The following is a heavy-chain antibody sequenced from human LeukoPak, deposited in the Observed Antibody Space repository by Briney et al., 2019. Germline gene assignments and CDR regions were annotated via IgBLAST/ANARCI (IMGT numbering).Heavy chain of an antibody. V-gene: IGHV1-2*02. D-gene: IGHD3-22*01. CDR3: ARGGAVSGYKYYFDY. Sequence: ASVKVSCKASGYTFTGYYMHWVRQAPGQGLEWMGWINPNSGGTNYAQKFQGRVTMTRDTSISTAYMELSRLRSDDTAEYYCARGGAVSGYKYYFDYWGQGTLVTVSS. J-gene: IGHJ4*02. CDR2: INPNSGGT. CDR1: GYTFTGYY.